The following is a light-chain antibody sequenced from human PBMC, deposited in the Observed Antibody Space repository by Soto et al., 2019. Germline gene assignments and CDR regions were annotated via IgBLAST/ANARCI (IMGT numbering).Light chain of an antibody. V-gene: IGKV3D-7*01. J-gene: IGKJ1*01. CDR3: QQDSNLPWT. CDR1: QSVSSSY. CDR2: GAS. Sequence: EIVMTQSPGTLSLSPGERATLSCRASQSVSSSYLSWYQQQPGQAPRLLIYGASIRATGIPARFSGSGSGTAFTLTISSLQPEDFAVYYCQQDSNLPWTFGQGTKVEIK.